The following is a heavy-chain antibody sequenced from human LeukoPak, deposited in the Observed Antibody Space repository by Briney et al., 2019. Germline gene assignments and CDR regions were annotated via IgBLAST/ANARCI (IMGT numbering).Heavy chain of an antibody. CDR2: INHSGST. CDR3: ARSRGYGFNYYGSGSYYNGKYYYYYYMDV. D-gene: IGHD3-10*01. CDR1: GGSFSGYY. V-gene: IGHV4-34*01. Sequence: SETLSLTCAVYGGSFSGYYWSWTRQPPGKVLEWIGEINHSGSTNYNPSLKSRVTISVDTSKNQFSLKLSSVTAADTAVYYCARSRGYGFNYYGSGSYYNGKYYYYYYMDVWGKGTTVTISS. J-gene: IGHJ6*03.